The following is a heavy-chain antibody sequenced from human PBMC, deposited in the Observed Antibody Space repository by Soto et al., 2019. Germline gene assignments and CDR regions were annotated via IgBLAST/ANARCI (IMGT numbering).Heavy chain of an antibody. CDR2: IYWDDNK. CDR3: ARFSYDSSGYC. D-gene: IGHD3-22*01. J-gene: IGHJ4*02. Sequence: QITLKESGPTLVKPTQTLTLTCTFSGFSLSTSGVGVGWIRQPPGKALEWLALIYWDDNKRYSPSLKSRLTNTRDPYQNQVVLTMTNMDPVDTAKYYCARFSYDSSGYCWGQGTLVTVSS. CDR1: GFSLSTSGVG. V-gene: IGHV2-5*02.